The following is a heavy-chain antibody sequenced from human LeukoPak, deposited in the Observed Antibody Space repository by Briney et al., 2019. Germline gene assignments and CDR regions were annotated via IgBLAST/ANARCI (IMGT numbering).Heavy chain of an antibody. D-gene: IGHD4-11*01. V-gene: IGHV3-33*06. CDR3: AKDAQRGFDYSNSLEY. J-gene: IGHJ4*02. Sequence: GGSLRLSCAASGFTFSRYGMHWVRQAPGRGLEWVAVIWSDGSNKFYADSVKGRFTISRDNSQNTVDLHMNILRAEDTAVYYCAKDAQRGFDYSNSLEYWGQGTLVTVSS. CDR1: GFTFSRYG. CDR2: IWSDGSNK.